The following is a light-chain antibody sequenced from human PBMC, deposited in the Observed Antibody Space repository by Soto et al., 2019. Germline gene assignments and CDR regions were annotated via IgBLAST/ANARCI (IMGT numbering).Light chain of an antibody. Sequence: QSVLTQPPSASGSPGQSVTISCTGTSSDLGDYDYVSWYQQHPGKAPKLMIYEVNKRPSGVSNRFSGSKSGNTASLTISGLQAEDEADYYCSSYTTSGSLVFGGGTKLTVL. CDR1: SSDLGDYDY. CDR3: SSYTTSGSLV. V-gene: IGLV2-14*01. CDR2: EVN. J-gene: IGLJ2*01.